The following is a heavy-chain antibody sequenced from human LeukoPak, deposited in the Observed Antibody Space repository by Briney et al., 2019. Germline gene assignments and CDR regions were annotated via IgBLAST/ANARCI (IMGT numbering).Heavy chain of an antibody. J-gene: IGHJ4*02. CDR3: VRGGTYCDSSCKGADF. CDR1: GFTFISYS. CDR2: IDPSTSRV. D-gene: IGHD2/OR15-2a*01. Sequence: PGGSLRLSCAASGFTFISYSMNWVRQAPGKGLEWVSAIDPSTSRVWYAASVKGRFTISRDNAKNSLDLQMNSLRAEDTAVYYCVRGGTYCDSSCKGADFWGQGTLVAVSS. V-gene: IGHV3-21*06.